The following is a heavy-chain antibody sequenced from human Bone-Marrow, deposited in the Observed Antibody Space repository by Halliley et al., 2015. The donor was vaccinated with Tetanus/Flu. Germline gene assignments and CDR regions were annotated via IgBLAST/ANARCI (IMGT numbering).Heavy chain of an antibody. J-gene: IGHJ4*02. V-gene: IGHV5-51*01. Sequence: IVQPGDSKTIYGPSFQGQVTFSADKSINTAYLQWTSLKPSDTAMYYCARHGIYESSGYQIYFDHWGQGTLVSVPS. CDR3: ARHGIYESSGYQIYFDH. D-gene: IGHD3-22*01. CDR2: VQPGDSKT.